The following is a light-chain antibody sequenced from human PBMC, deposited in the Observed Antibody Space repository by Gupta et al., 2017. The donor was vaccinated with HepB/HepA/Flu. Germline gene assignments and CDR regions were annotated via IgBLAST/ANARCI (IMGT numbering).Light chain of an antibody. CDR3: QQRGNWPFT. J-gene: IGKJ3*01. CDR1: QSVNSY. CDR2: DAS. Sequence: EIVLTQFPATLSLSPGERATISCRASQSVNSYLAWYLQKPGQAPRLLIYDASNRATGIPARFSGSGSGTDFSLTISSLEPEDFAVYYCQQRGNWPFTFGPGTKVDI. V-gene: IGKV3-11*01.